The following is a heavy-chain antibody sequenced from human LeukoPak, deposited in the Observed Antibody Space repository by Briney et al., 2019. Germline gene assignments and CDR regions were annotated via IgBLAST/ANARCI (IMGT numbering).Heavy chain of an antibody. J-gene: IGHJ4*02. CDR1: GGAISNDNFY. CDR3: ARLFDS. V-gene: IGHV4-39*01. Sequence: SETLSLTCTVSGGAISNDNFYWGWVRQPPGKGLEWVASINYSGTIYYNPSLRSRVSISVDTSRTQFFLRLNSVTAADTAVYYCARLFDSWGQGTLVTVSS. CDR2: INYSGTI.